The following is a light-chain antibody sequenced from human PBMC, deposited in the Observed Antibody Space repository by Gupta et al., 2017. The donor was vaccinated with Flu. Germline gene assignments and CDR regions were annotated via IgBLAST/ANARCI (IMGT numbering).Light chain of an antibody. CDR3: QTWGTAIQPVV. V-gene: IGLV4-69*01. Sequence: QLVLTQSPSASASLGASVKLTCTPSSWLSNYAIPWHQQQPEKGPRYLMKINIDGSHSKGDGIPDRFSGSSSGAERYLTISSLQSEDEADYYCQTWGTAIQPVVFGGGTKLTVL. CDR1: SWLSNYA. J-gene: IGLJ2*01. CDR2: INIDGSH.